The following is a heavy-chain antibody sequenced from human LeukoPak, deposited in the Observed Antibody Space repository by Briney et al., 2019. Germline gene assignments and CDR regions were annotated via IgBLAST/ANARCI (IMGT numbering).Heavy chain of an antibody. CDR3: ARDHYGSGTGDY. V-gene: IGHV3-30*04. CDR2: ISYDGSNK. Sequence: GGSLRLSCAASGFTFSSYAMHWVRQAPGKGLEWVAVISYDGSNKYYADSVKGQFTISRDNAKNSLYLQMNSLRAEDTAVYYCARDHYGSGTGDYWGQGTLVTVSS. D-gene: IGHD3-10*01. J-gene: IGHJ4*02. CDR1: GFTFSSYA.